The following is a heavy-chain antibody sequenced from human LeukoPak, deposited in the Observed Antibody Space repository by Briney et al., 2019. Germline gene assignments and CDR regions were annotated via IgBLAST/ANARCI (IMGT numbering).Heavy chain of an antibody. V-gene: IGHV4-59*01. J-gene: IGHJ4*02. CDR3: TRGAGWLIDY. Sequence: SETLSLTCTVSDDSISDYYRGWIRQPPGKGLEWIGYIHNSGTSTYNLSLKSRVTISANTSKNQSSLKLNSLTTPDTAVYYCTRGAGWLIDYWGQGILVTVSS. CDR2: IHNSGTS. D-gene: IGHD3-16*01. CDR1: DDSISDYY.